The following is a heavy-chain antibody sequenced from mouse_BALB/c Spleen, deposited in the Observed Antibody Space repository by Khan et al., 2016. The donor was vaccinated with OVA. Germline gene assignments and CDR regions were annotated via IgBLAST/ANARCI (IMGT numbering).Heavy chain of an antibody. CDR2: ISSGGSYT. J-gene: IGHJ3*01. CDR1: GFTFSTYG. V-gene: IGHV5-6*01. CDR3: ARLADYYDSEGFAY. D-gene: IGHD1-1*02. Sequence: EVELVESGGDLVKPEGSLKLSCAASGFTFSTYGMSWVRQTPDKRLEWVATISSGGSYTYYPDSVQGRFTISRDDAKNTLYLQMSSLKSEDTAMFYCARLADYYDSEGFAYWGQGTLVTVSA.